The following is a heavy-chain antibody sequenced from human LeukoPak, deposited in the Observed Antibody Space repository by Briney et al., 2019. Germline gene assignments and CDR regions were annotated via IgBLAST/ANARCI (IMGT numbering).Heavy chain of an antibody. CDR3: ARAHNWKYGSFDF. J-gene: IGHJ4*02. V-gene: IGHV3-74*01. CDR1: GFTFSNYW. CDR2: INSDGNNT. Sequence: PGGSLRLSCAASGFTFSNYWMHWVRHAPGKGLVWVPRINSDGNNTSYADSVKGRFTISRDNAKNTLNMRMNSLRAEDTAVYYCARAHNWKYGSFDFWGQGTLVTVSP. D-gene: IGHD1-7*01.